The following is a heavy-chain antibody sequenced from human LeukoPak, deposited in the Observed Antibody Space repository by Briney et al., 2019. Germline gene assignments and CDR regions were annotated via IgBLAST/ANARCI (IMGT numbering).Heavy chain of an antibody. J-gene: IGHJ6*04. D-gene: IGHD3-10*01. CDR1: GYTLTELS. Sequence: GASVKVSCKVSGYTLTELSMHWVRQAPGKGLEWMGGFDPEDGETIYAQKFQGRVTMTEDTSTDTAYMGLSSLRSEDTAVYYCATERATMVRGVITRSGSMDVWGKGTTVTVSS. CDR2: FDPEDGET. CDR3: ATERATMVRGVITRSGSMDV. V-gene: IGHV1-24*01.